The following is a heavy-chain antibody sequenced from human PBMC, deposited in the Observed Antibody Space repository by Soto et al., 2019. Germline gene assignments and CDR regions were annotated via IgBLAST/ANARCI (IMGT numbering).Heavy chain of an antibody. J-gene: IGHJ2*01. D-gene: IGHD2-2*01. CDR3: ATGGSYCSTTGCLYWYLEL. CDR1: SGSISTNSW. V-gene: IGHV4-4*02. CDR2: IYHRVST. Sequence: QVQLQESGPGLVEPSGTLSLTCAVSSGSISTNSWWSWVRQPPGKGLEWIGEIYHRVSTNYNPSRQGRCSISGDKSKDQTSLKMNSVTAAGTSVYYCATGGSYCSTTGCLYWYLELWGPGTLVSVSS.